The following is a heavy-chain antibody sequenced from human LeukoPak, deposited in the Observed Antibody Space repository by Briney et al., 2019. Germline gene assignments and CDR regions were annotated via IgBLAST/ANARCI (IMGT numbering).Heavy chain of an antibody. CDR2: VYSGGST. CDR3: ARRSLTALSWFDP. CDR1: GGSIRGYY. J-gene: IGHJ5*02. V-gene: IGHV4-4*07. Sequence: SETLSLTCTVSGGSIRGYYWSWIRQPAGKGLEWIGRVYSGGSTHYNPSLKSRVSISIDTSKNQFSLQLTSVTAADTAVYYCARRSLTALSWFDPWGQGALVTVSS. D-gene: IGHD5-18*01.